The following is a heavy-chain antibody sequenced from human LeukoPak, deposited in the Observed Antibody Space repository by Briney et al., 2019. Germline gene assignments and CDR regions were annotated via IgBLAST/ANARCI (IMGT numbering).Heavy chain of an antibody. D-gene: IGHD2-2*01. CDR1: GGSISSGDYY. CDR2: IYTSGST. CDR3: ARGKGYCSSTGCGYCSGGNCYAKYFYYYMDV. J-gene: IGHJ6*03. V-gene: IGHV4-61*02. Sequence: SQTLSLTCTVSGGSISSGDYYWSWIRQPAGKGLEWIGRIYTSGSTNYNPSLKSRVTMSVDTSKNQFSLRLSSVTAADTAVYYCARGKGYCSSTGCGYCSGGNCYAKYFYYYMDVWGKGTTVTVFS.